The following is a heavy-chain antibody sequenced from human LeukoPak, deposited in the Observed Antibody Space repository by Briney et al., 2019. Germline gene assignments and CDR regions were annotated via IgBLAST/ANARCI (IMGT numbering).Heavy chain of an antibody. CDR1: GFTFSSYG. D-gene: IGHD3-10*01. CDR3: AKDKFVTMAHGLFDY. Sequence: GGSLRLSCAASGFTFSSYGMHWVRQAPGKGLEWVAVISYDGSNKYYADSVKGRFTISRDNSKNTQYLQMNSLRAEDTAVYYCAKDKFVTMAHGLFDYWGQGTLVTVSS. J-gene: IGHJ4*02. CDR2: ISYDGSNK. V-gene: IGHV3-30*18.